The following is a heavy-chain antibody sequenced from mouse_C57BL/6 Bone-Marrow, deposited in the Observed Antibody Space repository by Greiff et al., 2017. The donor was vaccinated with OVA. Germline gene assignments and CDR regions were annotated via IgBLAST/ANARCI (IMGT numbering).Heavy chain of an antibody. J-gene: IGHJ3*01. CDR1: GFNIKDDY. CDR2: IDPENGDP. V-gene: IGHV14-4*01. Sequence: VQLQQSGAELVRPGASVQLSCTASGFNIKDDYMPWVKQRPEQGLEWICWIDPENGDPEYASKFQGKATITADTSSNTAYLQLSSLTSEDTAVYYCTIRSPSFAYWGQGTLVTVSA. CDR3: TIRSPSFAY.